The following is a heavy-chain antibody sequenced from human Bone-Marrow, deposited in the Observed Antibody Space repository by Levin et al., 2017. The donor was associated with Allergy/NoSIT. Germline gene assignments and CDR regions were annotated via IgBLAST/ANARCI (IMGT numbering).Heavy chain of an antibody. V-gene: IGHV3-72*01. Sequence: GESLKISCAVSGFTFSDHYMDWVRQTPGKGLEWVARSRNKASGYTTEYATSVKGRFTISRDDSHNLLFLQMNSLKSEDTAVYYCARANLATRYFDNWGQGALVTVSS. CDR2: SRNKASGYTT. CDR3: ARANLATRYFDN. J-gene: IGHJ4*02. CDR1: GFTFSDHY. D-gene: IGHD2-8*01.